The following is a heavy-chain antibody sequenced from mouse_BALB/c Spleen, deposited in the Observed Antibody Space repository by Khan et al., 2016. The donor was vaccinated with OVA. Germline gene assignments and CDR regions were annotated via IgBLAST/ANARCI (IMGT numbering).Heavy chain of an antibody. CDR3: ARGGFAY. Sequence: EVQLVESGGGLVQPGGSRKLSCAASGFTFIDYGMAWVRQTPGKGPEWIAFISSVAYSIYYADNVTGRFTISRENAKNTPYLELSSLRSDDTAMYYCARGGFAYWGQGTLVTVSA. CDR2: ISSVAYSI. J-gene: IGHJ3*01. V-gene: IGHV5-15*02. CDR1: GFTFIDYG.